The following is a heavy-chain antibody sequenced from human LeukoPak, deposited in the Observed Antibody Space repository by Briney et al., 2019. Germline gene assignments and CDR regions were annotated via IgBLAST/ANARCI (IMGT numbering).Heavy chain of an antibody. CDR2: IYTSGST. D-gene: IGHD3-3*01. J-gene: IGHJ4*02. Sequence: SETLSLTCTVSGGSISSGPYYWSWIRQPAGKGLEWIGRIYTSGSTNYNPSLKSRVTISVDTSKNQFSLKLSSVTAADTAVYYCARGGYYDFWSGYCRITFDYWGQGTLVTVSS. CDR1: GGSISSGPYY. CDR3: ARGGYYDFWSGYCRITFDY. V-gene: IGHV4-61*02.